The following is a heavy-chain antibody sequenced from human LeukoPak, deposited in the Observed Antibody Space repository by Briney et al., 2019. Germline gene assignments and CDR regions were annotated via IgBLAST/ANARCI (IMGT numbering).Heavy chain of an antibody. D-gene: IGHD3-22*01. CDR2: ISGSGGST. J-gene: IGHJ4*02. Sequence: PGGSLRLSCAVSGFTFSSYVMHWVRQAPGKGLEWVSAISGSGGSTYYADSVKGRFTISRDNSKNTLYLQMNSLRAEDTAVYYCAKASWYHDSSGYYLDYWGQGTLVTVSS. CDR1: GFTFSSYV. CDR3: AKASWYHDSSGYYLDY. V-gene: IGHV3-23*01.